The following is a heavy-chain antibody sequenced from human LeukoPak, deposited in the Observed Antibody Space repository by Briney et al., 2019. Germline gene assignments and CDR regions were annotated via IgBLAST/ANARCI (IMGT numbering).Heavy chain of an antibody. V-gene: IGHV1-2*02. J-gene: IGHJ4*02. CDR2: ISPNSGGT. Sequence: AASVKVSCKASGYTFTAYYIHWVRQAPGQGLQWVGWISPNSGGTGYAQNFQGRVTMTRDTSISTAYMELNSLRAEDTGVYYCARDLRVGAINFDYWGQGTLVTVSS. D-gene: IGHD1-26*01. CDR1: GYTFTAYY. CDR3: ARDLRVGAINFDY.